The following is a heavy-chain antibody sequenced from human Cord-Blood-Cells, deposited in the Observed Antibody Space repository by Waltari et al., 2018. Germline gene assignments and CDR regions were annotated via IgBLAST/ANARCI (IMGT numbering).Heavy chain of an antibody. Sequence: EVQLVESGGGLIQPGGSMRLSCEASRFSVGSNYMSWVRQAPGKGLEWVSVIYSGGSTYYADSVKGRFTISRDNSKNTLYLQMNSLRAEDTAVYYCARGGRFGEDFDYWGQGTLVTVSS. CDR3: ARGGRFGEDFDY. J-gene: IGHJ4*02. D-gene: IGHD3-10*01. V-gene: IGHV3-53*01. CDR1: RFSVGSNY. CDR2: IYSGGST.